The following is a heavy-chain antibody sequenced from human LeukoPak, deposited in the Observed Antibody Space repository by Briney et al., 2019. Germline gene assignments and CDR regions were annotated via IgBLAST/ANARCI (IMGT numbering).Heavy chain of an antibody. Sequence: SETLSLTCTVSDGSISSYYWSWIRQPAGKGLEWIGRIYTSGSTNYNPSLKSRVIISIDKSKNQFSLKLRSVTAADTAVYYCARDRGYCSGGTCYFHFDYRGQGTLVTVSS. J-gene: IGHJ4*02. CDR3: ARDRGYCSGGTCYFHFDY. V-gene: IGHV4-4*07. CDR1: DGSISSYY. D-gene: IGHD2-15*01. CDR2: IYTSGST.